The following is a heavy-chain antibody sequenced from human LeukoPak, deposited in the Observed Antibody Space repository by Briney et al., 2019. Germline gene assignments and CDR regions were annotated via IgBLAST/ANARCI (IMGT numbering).Heavy chain of an antibody. Sequence: GGSLRLSCAGSKFTVSSNYMSWVRQAPGKGLDWVSVLYSGGIRYYAGSVQGRFTISRDSSKNTLYLQMNYLLPEDTAVYYCARDRGSSWTEYFDYWGQGTLVTVSS. D-gene: IGHD6-13*01. CDR1: KFTVSSNY. V-gene: IGHV3-66*02. J-gene: IGHJ4*02. CDR3: ARDRGSSWTEYFDY. CDR2: LYSGGIR.